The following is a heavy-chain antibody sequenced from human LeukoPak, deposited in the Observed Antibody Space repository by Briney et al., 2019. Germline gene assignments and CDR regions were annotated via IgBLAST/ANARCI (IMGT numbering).Heavy chain of an antibody. Sequence: ASVKVSCKAFGYSFSTFGITWVRQAPGQGLEWMGIINPSGGSTSYAQKFQGRVTMTRDTSTSTVYMELSSLRSEDTAVYYCARVRDSSGWSTFDYWGQGTLVTVSS. CDR2: INPSGGST. CDR1: GYSFSTFG. J-gene: IGHJ4*02. V-gene: IGHV1-46*01. CDR3: ARVRDSSGWSTFDY. D-gene: IGHD6-19*01.